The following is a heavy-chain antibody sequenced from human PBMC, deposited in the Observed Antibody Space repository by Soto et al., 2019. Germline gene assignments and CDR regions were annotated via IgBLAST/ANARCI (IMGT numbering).Heavy chain of an antibody. D-gene: IGHD5-12*01. Sequence: EVQLVESGGGLVQPGRSLRLSCAASGFTFDDYAMHWVRQAPGKGLEWVSGISWNSGSIGYADSVKGRFTISRDNAKNSLYLQMNSMRADDTALYYCAKDSGISGYVYTGYFDYWGQGTLVTVSS. CDR1: GFTFDDYA. J-gene: IGHJ4*02. CDR3: AKDSGISGYVYTGYFDY. V-gene: IGHV3-9*01. CDR2: ISWNSGSI.